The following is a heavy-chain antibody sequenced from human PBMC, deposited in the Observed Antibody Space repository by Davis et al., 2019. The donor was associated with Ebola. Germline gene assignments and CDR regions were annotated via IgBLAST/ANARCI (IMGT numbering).Heavy chain of an antibody. V-gene: IGHV5-10-1*01. J-gene: IGHJ6*03. CDR1: GYSFTSYW. D-gene: IGHD2-21*01. CDR2: IDPSDSYT. CDR3: ARHYSSYYYYYMDV. Sequence: GESLKISCKGSGYSFTSYWISWVRQMPGKGLEWMGRIDPSDSYTNYSPSFQGHVTISADKSISTAYLQWSSLKASDTAMCYCARHYSSYYYYYMDVWGKGTTVTVSS.